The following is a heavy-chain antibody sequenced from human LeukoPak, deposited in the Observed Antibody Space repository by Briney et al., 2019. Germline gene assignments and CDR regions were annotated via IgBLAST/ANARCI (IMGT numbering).Heavy chain of an antibody. CDR1: GYSFTGNG. V-gene: IGHV1-18*01. CDR3: VRDRGDIYGDNANFDY. CDR2: ISGYRGDT. D-gene: IGHD4-23*01. J-gene: IGHJ4*02. Sequence: ASVTVSCKASGYSFTGNGISRVRQAPGQGLEWMGWISGYRGDTNYAQSLQDRVTMTTDTSTSTAYMELRSLRSDDTAVYYCVRDRGDIYGDNANFDYWGQGTLVTVSS.